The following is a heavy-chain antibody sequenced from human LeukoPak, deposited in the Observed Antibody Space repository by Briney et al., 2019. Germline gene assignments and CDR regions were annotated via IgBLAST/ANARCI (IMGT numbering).Heavy chain of an antibody. CDR3: ARDPPDSYSSGWYYFDH. V-gene: IGHV1-69*05. CDR1: GGAFSSYA. D-gene: IGHD6-19*01. CDR2: IIPIFGTA. Sequence: SVKVSCKSSGGAFSSYAISWVRQAPGQGLEWMGRIIPIFGTANYAQKFQGRVTITTDESTSTAYMELSSLRSEDTAVYYCARDPPDSYSSGWYYFDHWGQGTLVTVS. J-gene: IGHJ4*02.